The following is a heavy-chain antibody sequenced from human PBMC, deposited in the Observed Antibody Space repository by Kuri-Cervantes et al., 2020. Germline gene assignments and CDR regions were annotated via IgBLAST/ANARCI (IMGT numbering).Heavy chain of an antibody. CDR1: GYSFTSYW. CDR3: AGHFEGYSYGLDAFDI. V-gene: IGHV5-51*01. D-gene: IGHD5-18*01. CDR2: IYPGDSDT. Sequence: GESLKISCKGSGYSFTSYWIGWVRQMPGKGLEWMGIIYPGDSDTRYSPSFQGQVTISADKSISTAYLQWSSLKASDTAMYYCAGHFEGYSYGLDAFDIWGQGTMVTVSS. J-gene: IGHJ3*02.